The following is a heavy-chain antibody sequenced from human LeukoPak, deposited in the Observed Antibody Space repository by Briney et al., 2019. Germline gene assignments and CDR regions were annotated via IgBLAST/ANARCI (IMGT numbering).Heavy chain of an antibody. CDR2: ISAYNGNT. CDR1: GYTFTSYY. J-gene: IGHJ4*02. D-gene: IGHD6-19*01. CDR3: ARVPGIAVALVDY. Sequence: ASVKVSCKASGYTFTSYYMHWVRQAPGQGLEWMGWISAYNGNTNYAQKFQGRVTMTTDTSTSTAYMELRSLRSDDTAVYYCARVPGIAVALVDYWGQGTLVTVSS. V-gene: IGHV1-18*04.